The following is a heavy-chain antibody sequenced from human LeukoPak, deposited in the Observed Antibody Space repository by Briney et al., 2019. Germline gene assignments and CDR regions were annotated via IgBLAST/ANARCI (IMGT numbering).Heavy chain of an antibody. Sequence: ASVKVSCKASGYTFTGYYMHWVRQAPGQGLEWMGRINPNSGGTNYAQKFQGRVTMTRDTSISTAYMELSRLRSDDTAVHYCASPHSGYDYFDYWGQGTLVTVSS. J-gene: IGHJ4*02. CDR1: GYTFTGYY. CDR2: INPNSGGT. V-gene: IGHV1-2*06. CDR3: ASPHSGYDYFDY. D-gene: IGHD5-12*01.